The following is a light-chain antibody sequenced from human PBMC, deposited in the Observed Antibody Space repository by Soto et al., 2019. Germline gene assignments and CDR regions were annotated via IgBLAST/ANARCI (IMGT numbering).Light chain of an antibody. CDR3: QQYNSYPWT. V-gene: IGKV1-5*01. CDR2: DAS. Sequence: DIQMTPSPSTLFASVGDRDTNTCRGSQSISSWLAWYQQKPGKAPKLLIYDASNLESGVPSTFSGTGSGTEFTLTISSLQPDDFATYHCQQYNSYPWTFGLGTKVDIK. CDR1: QSISSW. J-gene: IGKJ1*01.